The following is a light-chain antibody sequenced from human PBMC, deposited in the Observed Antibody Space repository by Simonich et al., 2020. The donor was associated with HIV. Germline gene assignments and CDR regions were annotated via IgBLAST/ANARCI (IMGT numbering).Light chain of an antibody. CDR3: QQYYSTPIT. Sequence: DIQMTQSPSSLSASVGDRVTITCRASQPISNSLAWYQQKPGKAPKLLLYFASRLESGVPSRFSGSGSGTDYTLTISSLQAEDVAVYYCQQYYSTPITFGQGTRLEIK. CDR1: QPISNS. CDR2: FAS. J-gene: IGKJ5*01. V-gene: IGKV1-NL1*01.